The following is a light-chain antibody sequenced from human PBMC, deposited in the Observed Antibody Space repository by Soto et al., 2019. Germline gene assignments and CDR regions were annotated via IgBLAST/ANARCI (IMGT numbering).Light chain of an antibody. Sequence: QSALTQPASVSGSPGQSITISCTGTSSVVGGYNYVSWYQQYPGKAPKLMIYDVSNRPSGVSYRFSGSKSGNTASLTISGLQAEDEADYYCNSYRSGSTYVFGTGTKVTVL. J-gene: IGLJ1*01. CDR1: SSVVGGYNY. CDR3: NSYRSGSTYV. V-gene: IGLV2-14*01. CDR2: DVS.